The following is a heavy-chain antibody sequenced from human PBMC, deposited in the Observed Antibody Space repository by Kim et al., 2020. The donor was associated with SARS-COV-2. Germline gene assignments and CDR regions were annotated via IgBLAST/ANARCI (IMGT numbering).Heavy chain of an antibody. CDR1: RFTFSSYG. V-gene: IGHV3-23*01. Sequence: GGSLRLSCAASRFTFSSYGMSWVRQAPGKGMEWVSEISGSGDITYYADSVKGRFTISRDNSKNTLYLQMNSLRAEDTVVYYCAKDIGSMTTVTIFDYWGRGSLVTVSS. CDR2: ISGSGDIT. CDR3: AKDIGSMTTVTIFDY. D-gene: IGHD4-17*01. J-gene: IGHJ4*02.